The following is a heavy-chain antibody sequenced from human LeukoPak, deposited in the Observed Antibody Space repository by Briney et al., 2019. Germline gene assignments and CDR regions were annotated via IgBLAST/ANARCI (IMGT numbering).Heavy chain of an antibody. CDR2: IKQDGSEK. Sequence: GGSLRLSCAASGFTFSNYWMSWARQAPGKRLEWVANIKQDGSEKYYVDSVKGRFTISRDNAKKSLYLQMNSLRAEDTAVYYCARDKSYGDSTDYWGQGTLVTVSS. D-gene: IGHD4-17*01. J-gene: IGHJ4*02. CDR3: ARDKSYGDSTDY. V-gene: IGHV3-7*01. CDR1: GFTFSNYW.